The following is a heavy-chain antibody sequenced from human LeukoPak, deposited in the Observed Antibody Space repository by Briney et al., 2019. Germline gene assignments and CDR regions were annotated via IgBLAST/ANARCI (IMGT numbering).Heavy chain of an antibody. CDR2: ISSTGSTI. Sequence: GGSLRLSCAASGFTFSSYSMNWVRQAPGKGLEWVSYISSTGSTIYYADSVRGRFTISRDNAKNSLYLQMNSLRAEDTAVYYCARGSYSSSIYFDGWGQGTLVSVSS. J-gene: IGHJ4*02. CDR1: GFTFSSYS. D-gene: IGHD6-6*01. V-gene: IGHV3-48*01. CDR3: ARGSYSSSIYFDG.